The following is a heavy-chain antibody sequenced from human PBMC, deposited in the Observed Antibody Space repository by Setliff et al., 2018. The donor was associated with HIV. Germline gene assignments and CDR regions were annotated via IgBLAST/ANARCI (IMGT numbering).Heavy chain of an antibody. CDR1: GYTFTSYG. D-gene: IGHD1-26*01. CDR3: ARVGAIIVGAIDY. J-gene: IGHJ4*02. V-gene: IGHV1-18*01. Sequence: ASVNVSCKASGYTFTSYGISRVRQAPGQGLEWLGWISAYKGNTNYAQKLQGRVTMTTNTYTSTAYMELRSLRSDEPDGYYCARVGAIIVGAIDYWGQGTLVTVSS. CDR2: ISAYKGNT.